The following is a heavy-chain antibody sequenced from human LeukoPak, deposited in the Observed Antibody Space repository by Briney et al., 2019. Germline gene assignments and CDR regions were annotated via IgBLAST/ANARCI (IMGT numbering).Heavy chain of an antibody. J-gene: IGHJ6*03. CDR3: ARVMGPRHLDWGRYYYYYMDV. V-gene: IGHV3-11*01. Sequence: GGSLRLSCAASGFTFSDYYMSWIRQAPGKGLEWVSYISSSGSTIYYADSVKGRFTISRDNAKNSLYLQMNSLRAEDTAVYYCARVMGPRHLDWGRYYYYYMDVWGKGTTVTVSS. CDR1: GFTFSDYY. D-gene: IGHD3-3*01. CDR2: ISSSGSTI.